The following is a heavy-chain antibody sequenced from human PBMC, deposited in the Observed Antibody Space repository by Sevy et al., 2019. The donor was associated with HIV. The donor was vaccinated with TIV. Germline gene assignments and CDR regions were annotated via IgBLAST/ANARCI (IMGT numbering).Heavy chain of an antibody. CDR3: ARGGGNGWYYFDY. V-gene: IGHV1-69*13. CDR1: GGTFSSYG. Sequence: ASVKASCKASGGTFSSYGISWVRQAPGQGLEWIGGIIPILGTVNYAQKFQGTVTITADESTKTAYMELSSLRSEDTAVYYCARGGGNGWYYFDYWGQETLVTVSS. J-gene: IGHJ4*02. D-gene: IGHD6-19*01. CDR2: IIPILGTV.